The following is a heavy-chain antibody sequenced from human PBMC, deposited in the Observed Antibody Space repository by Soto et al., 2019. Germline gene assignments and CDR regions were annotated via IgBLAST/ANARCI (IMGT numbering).Heavy chain of an antibody. CDR3: ARGGDGFDL. J-gene: IGHJ3*01. Sequence: QVRLQESGPGLVRPSQTLSLTCSVSGDSLTIGGHYWTWIRQHPGKGLEWIGYIYHSGSTYYSPSLKSRVTISVDTSKNQFSLKLTSMTAADTAVYYCARGGDGFDLWGQGTMVTVSS. V-gene: IGHV4-31*03. CDR1: GDSLTIGGHY. CDR2: IYHSGST.